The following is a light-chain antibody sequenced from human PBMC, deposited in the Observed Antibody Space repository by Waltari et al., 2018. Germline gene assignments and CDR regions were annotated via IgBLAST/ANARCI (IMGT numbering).Light chain of an antibody. V-gene: IGKV1-5*03. Sequence: CRASQRINNWLAWYQQKPGKAPKLLIYKTSTLESGVPSSFSGSGHGTEFTLTISSLQPDDFATYYCQQYNDNSTWTFGQGTKVEVK. J-gene: IGKJ1*01. CDR3: QQYNDNSTWT. CDR2: KTS. CDR1: QRINNW.